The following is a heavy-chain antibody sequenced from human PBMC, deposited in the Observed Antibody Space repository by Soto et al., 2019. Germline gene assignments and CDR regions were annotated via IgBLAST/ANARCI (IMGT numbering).Heavy chain of an antibody. CDR1: GVNLSEYG. D-gene: IGHD1-26*01. CDR3: VKGLGTYFDH. Sequence: GGSLRLSCEASGVNLSEYGMHWVSQAPGKGLEWVAVISYDGSNQYYGDSVRGRFAVSRDNSKNTLYLLMNRLRSEDTAVYYCVKGLGTYFDHWGQGTLVTVSS. V-gene: IGHV3-30*18. CDR2: ISYDGSNQ. J-gene: IGHJ4*02.